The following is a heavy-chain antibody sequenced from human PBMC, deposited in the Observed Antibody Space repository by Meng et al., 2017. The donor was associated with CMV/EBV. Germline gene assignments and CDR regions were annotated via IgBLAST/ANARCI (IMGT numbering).Heavy chain of an antibody. V-gene: IGHV4-4*07. J-gene: IGHJ5*02. Sequence: QVQLHESGPGLVKPSETMSLTYTVSGGSISSYDWSWIRQPAGKGLEWIGRIYTSGSTNYNPSLKSRVTMSVDTSKNQFSLKLSSVTAADTAVYYCARSMVVAGDWFDPWGQGTLVTVSS. D-gene: IGHD2-15*01. CDR2: IYTSGST. CDR3: ARSMVVAGDWFDP. CDR1: GGSISSYD.